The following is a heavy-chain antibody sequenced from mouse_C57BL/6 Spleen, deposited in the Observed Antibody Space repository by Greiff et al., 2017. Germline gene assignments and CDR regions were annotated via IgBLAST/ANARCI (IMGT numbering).Heavy chain of an antibody. CDR2: INPSNGGT. J-gene: IGHJ4*01. Sequence: QVQLQQPGTELVKPGASVKLSCKASGYTFTSYWMHWVKQRPGQGLEWIGNINPSNGGTNYNEKFKSKATLTVDKSSSTAYMQLSSLTSEDSAVYYCARDAYYYGSSFYYYAMDYWGQGTSVTVSS. V-gene: IGHV1-53*01. CDR1: GYTFTSYW. CDR3: ARDAYYYGSSFYYYAMDY. D-gene: IGHD1-1*01.